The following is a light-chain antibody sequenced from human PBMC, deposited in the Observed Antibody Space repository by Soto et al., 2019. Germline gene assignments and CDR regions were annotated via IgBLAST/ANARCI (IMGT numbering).Light chain of an antibody. V-gene: IGKV3-15*01. J-gene: IGKJ2*01. CDR1: QSVSRN. CDR3: QQYNNWPDT. CDR2: YAS. Sequence: EIVMTQSPASLSLSPGERATLSCRASQSVSRNLAWYRQKPGQAPRLLIYYASIRATGIPARFSGSGSGTEFTLTISSLQSEDFAVYYCQQYNNWPDTFGQGTNLEIK.